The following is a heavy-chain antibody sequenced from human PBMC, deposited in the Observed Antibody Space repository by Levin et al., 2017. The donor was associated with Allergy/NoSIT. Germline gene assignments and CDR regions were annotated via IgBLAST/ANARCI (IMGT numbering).Heavy chain of an antibody. CDR3: AKDAIRGSDQPYYFDY. CDR2: IINSGVGT. J-gene: IGHJ4*02. V-gene: IGHV3-23*01. Sequence: GESLKISCAASGFTFNNYAMNWVRQAPGKGLEWVSAIINSGVGTYYADSVKGRFTISRDNSKNTMYLQMNSLRAEDTAVYFCAKDAIRGSDQPYYFDYWGQGTPVTASS. CDR1: GFTFNNYA. D-gene: IGHD6-19*01.